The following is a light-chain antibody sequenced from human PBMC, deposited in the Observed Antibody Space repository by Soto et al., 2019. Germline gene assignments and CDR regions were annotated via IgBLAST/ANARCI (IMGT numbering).Light chain of an antibody. CDR2: AAS. CDR1: QSISSY. V-gene: IGKV1-39*01. CDR3: QQSYSLPLT. Sequence: DIQMTQSPSSLSASVGDRVTITCRASQSISSYLNWYQQKPGKAPKLLIYAASSLQSGVPSRFSGSESGTDFTLTISSLQPEDFATYYCQQSYSLPLTFGGGTKVEIK. J-gene: IGKJ4*01.